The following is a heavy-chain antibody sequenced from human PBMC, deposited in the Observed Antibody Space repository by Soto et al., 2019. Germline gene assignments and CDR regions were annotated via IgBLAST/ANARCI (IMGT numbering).Heavy chain of an antibody. CDR3: ARPEYSSSSYGMDV. J-gene: IGHJ6*02. CDR1: GFTFGSYS. Sequence: PGGSLRLSCAASGFTFGSYSLNWVRQAPGKGLEWVSYISSSSSTIYYADSVKGRFTISRDNAKNSLYLQMNSLRDEDTAVYYCARPEYSSSSYGMDVWGQGTTVTVS. D-gene: IGHD6-6*01. CDR2: ISSSSSTI. V-gene: IGHV3-48*02.